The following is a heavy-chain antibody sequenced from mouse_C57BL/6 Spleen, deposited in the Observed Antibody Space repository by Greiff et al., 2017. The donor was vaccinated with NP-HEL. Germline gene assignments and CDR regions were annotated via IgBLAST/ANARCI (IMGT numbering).Heavy chain of an antibody. Sequence: QVQLQQPGTELVKPGASVKLSCQASGYTFTSYWMHWVTQRPGQGLEWIGNINPSNGGTNYNEKFKSKATLTVDKSSSTAYMQLSSLTSEDSEVYYCARWDYGSALYFDYWGQGTTLTVSS. V-gene: IGHV1-53*01. CDR1: GYTFTSYW. CDR3: ARWDYGSALYFDY. D-gene: IGHD1-1*01. J-gene: IGHJ2*01. CDR2: INPSNGGT.